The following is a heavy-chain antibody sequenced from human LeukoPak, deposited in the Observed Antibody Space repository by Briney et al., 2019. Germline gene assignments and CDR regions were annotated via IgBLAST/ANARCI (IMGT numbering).Heavy chain of an antibody. J-gene: IGHJ4*02. CDR3: ARQGRYYDSSGQTYYLGY. CDR1: GYTFTSYY. V-gene: IGHV1-46*01. Sequence: GASVKVSCKASGYTFTSYYMHWVRQAPGQGLEWMGIINPSGGSTSYAQKFQGRVTMTRDTSTSTVYMELSSLRSEDTAVYYCARQGRYYDSSGQTYYLGYWGQGTLVTVSS. D-gene: IGHD3-22*01. CDR2: INPSGGST.